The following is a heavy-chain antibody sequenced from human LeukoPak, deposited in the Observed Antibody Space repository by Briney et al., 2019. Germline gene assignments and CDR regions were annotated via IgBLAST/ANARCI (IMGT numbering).Heavy chain of an antibody. CDR1: GYSISSGYY. D-gene: IGHD3-16*02. J-gene: IGHJ5*02. V-gene: IGHV4-38-2*02. CDR2: IYHSGST. Sequence: SETLSLTCTVSGYSISSGYYWGWIRQPPGKGLEWIGSIYHSGSTNYNPSLKSRVTISVDTSKNQFSLKLSSVTAADTAVYYCARGKYDYVWGSYRYNWFDPWGQGTLVTVSS. CDR3: ARGKYDYVWGSYRYNWFDP.